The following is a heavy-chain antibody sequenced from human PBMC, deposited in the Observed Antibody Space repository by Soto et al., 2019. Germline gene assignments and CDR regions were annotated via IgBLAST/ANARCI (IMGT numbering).Heavy chain of an antibody. Sequence: ASVKVSCKASGYTFTGYYMHWVRQAPGQGLEWMGWINPNSGGTNYAQKFQGWVTMTRDTSISTAYMELSRLRSDDTAVYYCARDHSLAVAGTGDFDYWGQGTLVTVSS. V-gene: IGHV1-2*04. CDR2: INPNSGGT. J-gene: IGHJ4*02. CDR3: ARDHSLAVAGTGDFDY. D-gene: IGHD6-19*01. CDR1: GYTFTGYY.